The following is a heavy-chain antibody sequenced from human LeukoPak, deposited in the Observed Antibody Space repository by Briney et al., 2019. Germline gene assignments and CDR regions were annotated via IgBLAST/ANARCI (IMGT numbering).Heavy chain of an antibody. CDR1: GFTFSTYG. CDR2: IFSDGIRK. CDR3: ARAGGPIKKSRFDQ. Sequence: PGGSLRLSCATSGFTFSTYGMEWVRQAPGKGLEWVAIIFSDGIRKYYADSVKGRFTISRDISRSTLYLEMNSLSAEDTAVYYCARAGGPIKKSRFDQWGQGTLVTVSS. D-gene: IGHD1-26*01. V-gene: IGHV3-30*12. J-gene: IGHJ4*02.